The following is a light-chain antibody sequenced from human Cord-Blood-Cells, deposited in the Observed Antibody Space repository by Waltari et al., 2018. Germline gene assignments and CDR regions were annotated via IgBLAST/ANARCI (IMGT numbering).Light chain of an antibody. CDR1: QSVLYSSNNKNY. CDR2: WAS. CDR3: QQYYSTPIT. V-gene: IGKV4-1*01. J-gene: IGKJ5*01. Sequence: DIVMTQSPDSLAVSLGERATINCKSSQSVLYSSNNKNYLAWYQQKPGQPPKLLIYWASTRESGVTDRFRGRGSGTDFTLTSSSLQAEDVAVYYCQQYYSTPITFGQGTRLEIK.